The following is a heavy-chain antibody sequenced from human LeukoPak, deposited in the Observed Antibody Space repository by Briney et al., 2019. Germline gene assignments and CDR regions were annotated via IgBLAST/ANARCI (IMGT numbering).Heavy chain of an antibody. Sequence: SETLSLTCTVSGGSISGYYWSWIRQPPGKGLEWIGYIYYSGSTNYNASLKSRVTISVDTSKSQFSLKLTSVSAADTAVYYCARDRSSGWSGVFDYWGQGTLVTVSS. J-gene: IGHJ4*02. V-gene: IGHV4-59*01. CDR1: GGSISGYY. CDR3: ARDRSSGWSGVFDY. CDR2: IYYSGST. D-gene: IGHD6-19*01.